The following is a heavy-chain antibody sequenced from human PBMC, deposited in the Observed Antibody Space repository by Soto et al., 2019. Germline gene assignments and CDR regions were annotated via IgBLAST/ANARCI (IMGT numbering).Heavy chain of an antibody. D-gene: IGHD1-26*01. V-gene: IGHV4-61*08. CDR1: GDSVSSGACY. J-gene: IGHJ5*02. Sequence: SETLSLTCSVSGDSVSSGACYWSWIRQPPGKGLEWIGYVYYSGSTSYNPSLETGVTISVDTSKNQFSLKLTSVTPADTAIYYCARVKRSTSRLDPWGQGTLVTVSS. CDR3: ARVKRSTSRLDP. CDR2: VYYSGST.